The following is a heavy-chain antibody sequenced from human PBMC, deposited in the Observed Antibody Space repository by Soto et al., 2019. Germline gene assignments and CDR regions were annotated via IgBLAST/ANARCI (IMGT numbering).Heavy chain of an antibody. CDR3: ARMIVVVTAKSPYYYYYGMDV. CDR1: GGTFSSYA. Sequence: SVKVSCKASGGTFSSYAISRVRQAPGQGLEWMGGIIPIFGTANYAQKFQGRVTITADKSTSTAYMELSSLRSEDTAVYYCARMIVVVTAKSPYYYYYGMDVWGQGTTVTVS. V-gene: IGHV1-69*06. D-gene: IGHD2-21*02. CDR2: IIPIFGTA. J-gene: IGHJ6*02.